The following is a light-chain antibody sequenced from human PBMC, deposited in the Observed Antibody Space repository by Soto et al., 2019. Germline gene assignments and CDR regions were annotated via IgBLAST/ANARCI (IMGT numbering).Light chain of an antibody. J-gene: IGKJ5*01. CDR1: QNIGSY. CDR2: ATS. CDR3: QQYGSSPWT. V-gene: IGKV1-39*01. Sequence: DIQTTQSPSSLAASVGGRGTITCRASQNIGSYLHWYQQKPGKAPELLIFATSTLQSGVPDRFSGSGSGTDFTLTISRLEPEDFAVYYCQQYGSSPWTFGQGTRLEIK.